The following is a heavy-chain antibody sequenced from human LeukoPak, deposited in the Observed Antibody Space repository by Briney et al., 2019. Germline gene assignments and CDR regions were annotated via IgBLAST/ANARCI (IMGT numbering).Heavy chain of an antibody. D-gene: IGHD3-22*01. CDR1: GGSFSTSNYY. V-gene: IGHV4-39*07. CDR2: NSGST. J-gene: IGHJ3*02. Sequence: SETLSLTCAVYGGSFSTSNYYWGWVRQPPGKALEWIGNNSGSTYYSPSLKSRVTISLDTSRNQFSLKLNSVTAADTAVYYCAKSNGYGLIDIWGQGTMVTVSS. CDR3: AKSNGYGLIDI.